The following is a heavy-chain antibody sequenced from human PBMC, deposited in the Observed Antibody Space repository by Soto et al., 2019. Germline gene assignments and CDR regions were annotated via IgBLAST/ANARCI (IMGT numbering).Heavy chain of an antibody. CDR2: IIPFFNTA. J-gene: IGHJ4*02. CDR3: ATGAPLNYDSISYYYLDY. D-gene: IGHD3-22*01. Sequence: QVQLVQSGAEVRKPGSSVKVSCKASGGTFTSYAISWVRQAPGQGPEWMGGIIPFFNTANYAQKFQDRVTMTEEQSTSTGYMELSSLRSEGTAVDYGATGAPLNYDSISYYYLDYWGKGILFTFSS. V-gene: IGHV1-69*01. CDR1: GGTFTSYA.